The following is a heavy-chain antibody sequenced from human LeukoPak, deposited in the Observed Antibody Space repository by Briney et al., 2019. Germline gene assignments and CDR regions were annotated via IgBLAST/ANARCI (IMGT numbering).Heavy chain of an antibody. Sequence: TSETLSLTCTVSGGSISSYYWSWIRQPPGKGLEWIGYIYDSGSTNYNPSLKSRVTISVDASKNQFSLKLSSVTAADTAVFYCASLTTADAFDIWGQGTMVTVSS. D-gene: IGHD3-22*01. CDR1: GGSISSYY. J-gene: IGHJ3*02. CDR2: IYDSGST. CDR3: ASLTTADAFDI. V-gene: IGHV4-59*01.